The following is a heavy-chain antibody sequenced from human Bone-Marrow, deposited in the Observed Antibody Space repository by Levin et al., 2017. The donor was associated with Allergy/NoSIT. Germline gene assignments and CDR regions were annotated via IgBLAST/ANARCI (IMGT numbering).Heavy chain of an antibody. Sequence: GESLKISCKASGYTFTSYAMNWVRQAPGQGLEWMGWINTNTGNPTYAQGFTGRFVFSLDTSVSTAYLQICSLKAEDTAVYYCARTYYYDSSGSWFDPWGQGTLVTVSS. D-gene: IGHD3-22*01. CDR3: ARTYYYDSSGSWFDP. J-gene: IGHJ5*02. V-gene: IGHV7-4-1*01. CDR1: GYTFTSYA. CDR2: INTNTGNP.